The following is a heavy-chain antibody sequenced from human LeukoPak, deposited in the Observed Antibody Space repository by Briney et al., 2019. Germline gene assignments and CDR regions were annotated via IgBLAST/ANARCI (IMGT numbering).Heavy chain of an antibody. Sequence: GGSLRLSCAASGFTFSSYEVNWVRQAPGKGLEWVSYISSSGSTIYYADSVKGRFTISRDNAKNSLYLQMNSLRAEDTAVYYCARGSTYSSGWYTGFDYWGQGTLVTVSS. CDR1: GFTFSSYE. D-gene: IGHD6-19*01. V-gene: IGHV3-48*03. J-gene: IGHJ4*02. CDR3: ARGSTYSSGWYTGFDY. CDR2: ISSSGSTI.